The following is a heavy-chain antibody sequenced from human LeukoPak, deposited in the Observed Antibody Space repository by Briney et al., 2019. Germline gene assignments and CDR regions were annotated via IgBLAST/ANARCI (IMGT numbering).Heavy chain of an antibody. CDR1: GFTFSNYW. J-gene: IGHJ4*02. V-gene: IGHV3-7*01. D-gene: IGHD6-6*01. Sequence: PGGSLSLSCAASGFTFSNYWMSWVRQAPGKGLEWVAIIRQDGSEKKYVDSVKGRFTISRDNAKNSLYLEMNSLRAEDTAVYYCTIFSRSSSSNYWGQGTLVTVSS. CDR2: IRQDGSEK. CDR3: TIFSRSSSSNY.